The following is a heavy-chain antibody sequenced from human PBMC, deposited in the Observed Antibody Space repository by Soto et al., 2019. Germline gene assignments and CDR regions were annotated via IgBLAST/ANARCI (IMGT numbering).Heavy chain of an antibody. J-gene: IGHJ5*01. D-gene: IGHD3-22*01. Sequence: QVQLVESGGGVVQPGRSLRLSCAASGFTFSRYGMHWVRQAPGKGLEWVTIISYDGSNKFYADSVKGRFTISRDNSKNTLYMEMNSLRLEDTAVYYWVKDGEGLYYYDTSGPRSWFDSWGQGTLVTVSS. V-gene: IGHV3-30*18. CDR3: VKDGEGLYYYDTSGPRSWFDS. CDR1: GFTFSRYG. CDR2: ISYDGSNK.